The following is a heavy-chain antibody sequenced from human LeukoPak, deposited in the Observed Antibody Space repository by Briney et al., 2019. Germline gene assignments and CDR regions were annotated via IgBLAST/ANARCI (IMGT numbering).Heavy chain of an antibody. D-gene: IGHD2-2*01. Sequence: SETLSLTCAVYGGSFSGYYWSWIRQPPGKGLEWIGEINHSGSTNYNPSLKSRVTISVDTSKNQFSLKLSSVTAADTAVYYCARQGGYCSSTSCYAGSWFDPWGQGTLVTVSS. CDR3: ARQGGYCSSTSCYAGSWFDP. J-gene: IGHJ5*02. CDR2: INHSGST. V-gene: IGHV4-34*01. CDR1: GGSFSGYY.